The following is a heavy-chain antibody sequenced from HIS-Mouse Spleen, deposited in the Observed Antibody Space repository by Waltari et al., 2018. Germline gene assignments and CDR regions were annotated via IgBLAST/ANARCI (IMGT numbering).Heavy chain of an antibody. V-gene: IGHV3-30*18. J-gene: IGHJ4*02. CDR2: ISCDGSSK. Sequence: QVQLVESGGGVVQPGRSLRLSCAASGFTFSSYGMHWVRQAQVKGVERVEFISCDGSSKYYADSVKGRLTISRDNSKNTLYLQMNSLRAEDTAVYYCAKASSGWLDYWGQGTLVTVSS. CDR3: AKASSGWLDY. D-gene: IGHD6-19*01. CDR1: GFTFSSYG.